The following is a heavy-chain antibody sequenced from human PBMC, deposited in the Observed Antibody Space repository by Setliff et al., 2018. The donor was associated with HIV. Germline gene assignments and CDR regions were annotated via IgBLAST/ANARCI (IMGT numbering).Heavy chain of an antibody. J-gene: IGHJ6*02. V-gene: IGHV4-59*12. Sequence: PSETLSLTCTVSGVSISSYYWSWIRQPPGKGLEYIGYIYSNGGTNYNPSLKSRVTISVDTSKNQFSLKLSSVTAADTAVYYCTRAEQQLPYYYYYYGMDVWGQGTTVTVSS. CDR2: IYSNGGT. CDR1: GVSISSYY. D-gene: IGHD6-13*01. CDR3: TRAEQQLPYYYYYYGMDV.